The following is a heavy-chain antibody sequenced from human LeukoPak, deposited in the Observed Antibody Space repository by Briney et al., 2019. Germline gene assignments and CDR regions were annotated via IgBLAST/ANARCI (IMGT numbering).Heavy chain of an antibody. J-gene: IGHJ5*01. D-gene: IGHD3-22*01. V-gene: IGHV1-18*04. CDR1: GYTFTGYY. CDR2: ISPYNGDT. Sequence: GESLKISCKGSGYTFTGYYMHWVRQAPGQGLEWMGWISPYNGDTHYAQKFQDRVTMTTDTSTSTAYMDLRSLGFDDTAVYYCARDKAFLGYYDTSGYFQQWFDSWGQGTLVTVSS. CDR3: ARDKAFLGYYDTSGYFQQWFDS.